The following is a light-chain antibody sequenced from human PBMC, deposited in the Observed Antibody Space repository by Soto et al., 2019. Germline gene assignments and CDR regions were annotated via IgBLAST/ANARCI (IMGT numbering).Light chain of an antibody. J-gene: IGKJ1*01. CDR2: DAS. Sequence: GDRVTTPCRASQSISTWLAWYQQKPGKAPKLLIYDASSLESGVPSRFSGSGSGTEFTLTISSLQPDDFATYYCQQYNSYSPTFGQGSMVDVK. CDR3: QQYNSYSPT. V-gene: IGKV1-5*01. CDR1: QSISTW.